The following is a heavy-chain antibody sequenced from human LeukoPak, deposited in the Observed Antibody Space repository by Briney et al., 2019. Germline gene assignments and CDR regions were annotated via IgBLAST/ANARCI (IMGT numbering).Heavy chain of an antibody. CDR1: GFTFSSYE. J-gene: IGHJ4*02. V-gene: IGHV3-48*03. D-gene: IGHD1-26*01. Sequence: GRSLRPSCAASGFTFSSYEMNWVRQAPGKGLEWVSYISSTGSSIYYADSVKGRFTISRDNAKNSLYLQMNSLRAEDTAVYYCARDIVGATPDYWGQGTLVTVSS. CDR3: ARDIVGATPDY. CDR2: ISSTGSSI.